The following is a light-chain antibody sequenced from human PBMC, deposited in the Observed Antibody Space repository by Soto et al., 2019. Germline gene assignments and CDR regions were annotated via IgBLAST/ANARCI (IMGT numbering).Light chain of an antibody. CDR1: TSNIGTRSD. CDR3: QSYDNRMSGYV. J-gene: IGLJ1*01. Sequence: QSVLTQPPSVSGAPGQRVTISCTGSTSNIGTRSDEHWFQQLPATAPNLLIFDDNHRPSGVADLFAGYKSGTSASLAISGLSAEEADDYYGQSYDNRMSGYVFGTGTKVTVL. V-gene: IGLV1-40*01. CDR2: DDN.